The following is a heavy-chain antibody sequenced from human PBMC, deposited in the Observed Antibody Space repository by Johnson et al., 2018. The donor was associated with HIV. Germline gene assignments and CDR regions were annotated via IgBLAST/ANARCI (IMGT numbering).Heavy chain of an antibody. CDR2: INWNSGST. CDR3: THYSGSFYMGAFDI. V-gene: IGHV3-20*04. CDR1: GFTFDDYG. J-gene: IGHJ3*02. D-gene: IGHD1-26*01. Sequence: VQLVESGGGVERPGGSLRLSCAASGFTFDDYGMSWVRQAPGQGPECVAVINWNSGSTGYADSVKGRFTISRDNTKTSLYLQMNSLRAEDTALYSCTHYSGSFYMGAFDIWGQGTMVTVSS.